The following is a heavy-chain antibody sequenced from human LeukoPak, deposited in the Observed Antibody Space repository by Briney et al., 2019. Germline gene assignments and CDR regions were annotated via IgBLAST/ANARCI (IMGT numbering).Heavy chain of an antibody. V-gene: IGHV4-39*07. J-gene: IGHJ6*03. CDR2: IYYSGST. D-gene: IGHD1-1*01. CDR3: ARVSWFPGTSYYYMDV. CDR1: GGSISSSSYY. Sequence: SETLSLTCTVSGGSISSSSYYWGWIRQPPGKGLEWIGSIYYSGSTYYNPSLKSRVTISVDTSKNQFSLKVSSVTAADTAVYYCARVSWFPGTSYYYMDVWGKGTTVTVSS.